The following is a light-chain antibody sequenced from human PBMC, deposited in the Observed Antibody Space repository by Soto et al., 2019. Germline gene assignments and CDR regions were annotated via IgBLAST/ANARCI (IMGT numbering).Light chain of an antibody. CDR3: QQYNSYHT. J-gene: IGKJ2*01. Sequence: DIQMTQSPSTLSASVGDRVTITCRASQTISNWVAWYQQRPGKAPKLLIYDASSLESGVLSRFSGRASGTEFTLTIAGLQPDDFATYYCQQYNSYHTFGQGTKLEIK. CDR2: DAS. V-gene: IGKV1-5*01. CDR1: QTISNW.